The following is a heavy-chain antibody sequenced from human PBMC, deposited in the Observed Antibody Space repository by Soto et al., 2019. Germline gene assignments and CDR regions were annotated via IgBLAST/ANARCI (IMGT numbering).Heavy chain of an antibody. D-gene: IGHD6-13*01. CDR3: AHRYWAASGTRYYFDY. Sequence: QITLTESGPTLVKPTQTLTLTCTFSGFSFSTSAVGVGWIRQPPGKALEWLALIYWDDDKRYSPFMKSRLTLTNDTSTNHVVLTRTNMDPVDTGTYYCAHRYWAASGTRYYFDYWGQGTLVTVSS. V-gene: IGHV2-5*02. J-gene: IGHJ4*02. CDR2: IYWDDDK. CDR1: GFSFSTSAVG.